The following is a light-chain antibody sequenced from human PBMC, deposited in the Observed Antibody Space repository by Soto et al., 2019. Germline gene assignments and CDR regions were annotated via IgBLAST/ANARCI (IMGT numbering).Light chain of an antibody. CDR2: DAS. J-gene: IGKJ4*01. Sequence: VLTQSPATLYLSPGERATLSCRASQSVSSYLVWYQQKPGQAPRGLISDASNRATGIPARFSGSWSGTDFTITISSIKPEDFAVYYCQHRTNWPVTYGGGTKVEIK. V-gene: IGKV3-11*01. CDR3: QHRTNWPVT. CDR1: QSVSSY.